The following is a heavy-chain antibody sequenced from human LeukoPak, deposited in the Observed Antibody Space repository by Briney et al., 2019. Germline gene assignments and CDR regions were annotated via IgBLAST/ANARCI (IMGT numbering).Heavy chain of an antibody. J-gene: IGHJ4*02. CDR2: INHSGST. CDR1: GGSISSYY. CDR3: AREGTYREYGY. D-gene: IGHD3-10*01. Sequence: SETLSLTCTVSGGSISSYYWSWIRQPPGKGLEWIGEINHSGSTNYNPSLKSRVTISVDTSKNQFSLKLSSVTAADTAVYYCAREGTYREYGYWGQGTLVTVSS. V-gene: IGHV4-34*01.